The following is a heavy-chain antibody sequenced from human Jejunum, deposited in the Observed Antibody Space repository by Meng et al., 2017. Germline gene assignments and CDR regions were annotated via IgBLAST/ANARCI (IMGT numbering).Heavy chain of an antibody. CDR3: AREGGNSYGPMQ. V-gene: IGHV4-34*01. CDR2: INHSGST. D-gene: IGHD4-23*01. CDR1: VWFLNAYI. J-gene: IGHJ4*02. Sequence: PQPLGAGLLKLVETLSLTCAVYVWFLNAYIWSWIRQAPGKGLEWIGEINHSGSTTYGPSLKSRVTISADSSKNQFSLSLRSVTAADTAVYYCAREGGNSYGPMQWGQGTLVTVFS.